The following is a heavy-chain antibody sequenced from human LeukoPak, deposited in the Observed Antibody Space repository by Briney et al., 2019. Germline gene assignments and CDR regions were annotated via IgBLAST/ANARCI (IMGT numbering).Heavy chain of an antibody. CDR2: ISSSSSYI. CDR3: ARDTPVGYFDY. V-gene: IGHV3-21*01. CDR1: GFTFSSYS. J-gene: IGHJ4*02. Sequence: GGSLRLSCAASGFTFSSYSMNWVRQAPGPGLERVSSISSSSSYIYYADSVKGRFTISRDNAKNSLYLQMNSLRAEDTAVYYCARDTPVGYFDYWGQGTLVTVSS.